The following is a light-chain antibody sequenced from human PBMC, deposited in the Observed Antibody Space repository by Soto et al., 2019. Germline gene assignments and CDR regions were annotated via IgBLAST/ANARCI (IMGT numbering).Light chain of an antibody. CDR2: GNS. J-gene: IGLJ2*01. CDR1: SSNIGAGYD. V-gene: IGLV1-40*01. CDR3: QSYDSSHVV. Sequence: QSVLTQPPSVSGAPGQRVTISCTGSSSNIGAGYDVHGYQQLPGTAPKLLIYGNSNRPSGVPDRFSGSKSGTSASLAITGLQAEDEADYYGQSYDSSHVVFGGGTKLTVL.